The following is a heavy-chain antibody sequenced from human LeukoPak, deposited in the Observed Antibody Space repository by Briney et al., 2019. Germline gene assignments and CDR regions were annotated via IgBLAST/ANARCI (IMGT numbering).Heavy chain of an antibody. J-gene: IGHJ4*02. CDR2: ISSSGST. V-gene: IGHV4-61*10. Sequence: SETLSLTCTVSGDPLSRGDSSGTWIRQPAGKGLEWIGRISSSGSTNYNPSLKSRVTISVDTSKKRVSLRLSSVTAADTAVYYCARVDAHGYFDYWGQGSLVTVSS. CDR1: GDPLSRGDSS. CDR3: ARVDAHGYFDY.